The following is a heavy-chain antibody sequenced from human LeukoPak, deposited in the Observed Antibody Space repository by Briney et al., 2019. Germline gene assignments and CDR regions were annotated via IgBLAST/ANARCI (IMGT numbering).Heavy chain of an antibody. V-gene: IGHV3-23*01. CDR2: ISGDVQTT. J-gene: IGHJ2*01. CDR3: AKDGYYSSANHFARLHFDL. Sequence: GGSLRLSCEASGFTFSTHAMNWIRQTPGRGLEWLSVISGDVQTTTYASSVKGRFTISRDNSKNTLYLEMNSLRVEDTAIYYCAKDGYYSSANHFARLHFDLWGRGTRVTVSS. CDR1: GFTFSTHA. D-gene: IGHD3-3*01.